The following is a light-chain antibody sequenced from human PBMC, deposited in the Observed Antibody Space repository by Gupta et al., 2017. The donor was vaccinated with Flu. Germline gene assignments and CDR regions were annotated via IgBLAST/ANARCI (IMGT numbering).Light chain of an antibody. CDR2: EGT. Sequence: QSALTQPASVSGSPGPSITIPCTGTSSDVGNYILVSWYQQHPGKAPNLLIYEGTKRPAGVSNRFSNSKSVNTASLTISGLQAEDEADYYCCSYAGGGTYVFGTGTTVTVL. J-gene: IGLJ1*01. CDR3: CSYAGGGTYV. CDR1: SSDVGNYIL. V-gene: IGLV2-23*01.